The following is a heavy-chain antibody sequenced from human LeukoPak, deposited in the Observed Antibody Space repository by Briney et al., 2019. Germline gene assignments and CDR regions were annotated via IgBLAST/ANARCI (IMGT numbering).Heavy chain of an antibody. CDR1: GFTFSGHW. Sequence: GGSLRLSCAASGFTFSGHWMTWVRQAPGNGLEWVANIKEDGSRKNYVDSVKGRFTISRDNAENSLYLQMTSLRAEDTAMYYCATPLDYYDSSGFHQGGDWGQGTLVTVSS. V-gene: IGHV3-7*03. CDR3: ATPLDYYDSSGFHQGGD. J-gene: IGHJ4*02. CDR2: IKEDGSRK. D-gene: IGHD3-22*01.